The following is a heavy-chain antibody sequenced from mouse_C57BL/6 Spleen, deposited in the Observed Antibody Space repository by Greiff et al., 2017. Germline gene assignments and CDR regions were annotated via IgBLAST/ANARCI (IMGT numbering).Heavy chain of an antibody. J-gene: IGHJ4*01. CDR2: ISSGSSTI. V-gene: IGHV5-17*01. CDR1: GFTFSDYG. CDR3: ARPRNYNAMDY. D-gene: IGHD2-1*01. Sequence: EVHLVESGGGLVKPGGSLKLSCAASGFTFSDYGMHWVRQAPEKGLEWVAYISSGSSTIYYADTVKGRFTISRDNAKNTLFLQMTSLRSEDTAMYYCARPRNYNAMDYWGQGTSVTVSS.